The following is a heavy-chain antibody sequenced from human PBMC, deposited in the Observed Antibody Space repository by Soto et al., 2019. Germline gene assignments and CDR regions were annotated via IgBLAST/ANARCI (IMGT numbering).Heavy chain of an antibody. J-gene: IGHJ5*02. D-gene: IGHD3-10*01. Sequence: GGSLRLSCAASGFSFSSYGMDWVRQAPGKGLEWVSVISYDASNKYYADSVKGRFTISRDNSKNTLYLQMNSLRADDTAVYYCARVPYDSGSYQYNWFDPWGQGTLVTVSS. CDR1: GFSFSSYG. V-gene: IGHV3-33*05. CDR2: ISYDASNK. CDR3: ARVPYDSGSYQYNWFDP.